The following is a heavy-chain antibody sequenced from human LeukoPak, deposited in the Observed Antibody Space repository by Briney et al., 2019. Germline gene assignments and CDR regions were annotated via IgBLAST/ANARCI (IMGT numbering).Heavy chain of an antibody. V-gene: IGHV3-23*01. D-gene: IGHD3-10*01. CDR1: GFTISTYG. Sequence: GGSLRLSCAASGFTISTYGMSWVRQAPGKGLEWVSSISGGTTYYADSVKSGFTISRDNSKNTVTLQMNSLRAEDTGVYYCAKSVYHSGNYWGQGTLVTVSS. CDR3: AKSVYHSGNY. CDR2: ISGGTT. J-gene: IGHJ4*02.